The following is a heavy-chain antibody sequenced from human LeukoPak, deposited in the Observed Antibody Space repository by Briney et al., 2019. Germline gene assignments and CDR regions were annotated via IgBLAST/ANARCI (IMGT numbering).Heavy chain of an antibody. D-gene: IGHD3-22*01. Sequence: PSETLSLTCSVSGGSISSFYWTWIRQPPGKGLEWIGYMYYGGSTKYNPSLKSRVAISLDTSKNQFSLRLTSVTAADTAVYYCARVRPTYYYDSSGSPTNWFDPWGKGTTVTVSS. CDR2: MYYGGST. CDR3: ARVRPTYYYDSSGSPTNWFDP. CDR1: GGSISSFY. V-gene: IGHV4-59*01. J-gene: IGHJ5*01.